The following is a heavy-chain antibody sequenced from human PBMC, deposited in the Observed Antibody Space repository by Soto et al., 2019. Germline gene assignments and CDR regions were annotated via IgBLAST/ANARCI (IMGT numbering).Heavy chain of an antibody. CDR3: ARGIGYCSSINCYSSRRLRFDS. CDR1: GGSFSGYY. D-gene: IGHD2-2*01. J-gene: IGHJ4*02. V-gene: IGHV4-34*01. CDR2: VNHSGTT. Sequence: QVQLQQWGAGLLKPSETLSLTCAVYGGSFSGYYWTWIRQSPEKGLEWIGEVNHSGTTYYNPSLKTRVTISVHTPKNQFSLEMSSVTAADTAVYYCARGIGYCSSINCYSSRRLRFDSWGQGTLVTVSS.